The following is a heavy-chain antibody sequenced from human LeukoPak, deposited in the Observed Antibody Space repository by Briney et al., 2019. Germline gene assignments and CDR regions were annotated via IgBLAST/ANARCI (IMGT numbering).Heavy chain of an antibody. CDR2: INPDGSVT. J-gene: IGHJ5*02. CDR1: GFTFNDFW. D-gene: IGHD2-21*01. Sequence: GGPLRLSCAASGFTFNDFWMHWVRQVPGKGPVWVCRINPDGSVTSNADSVEGRFIISRDNAKKTLYVQMNSLRVEDTAVYYCVRDRGASPYPPHGRWFDPWGRGTLVTVSS. V-gene: IGHV3-74*01. CDR3: VRDRGASPYPPHGRWFDP.